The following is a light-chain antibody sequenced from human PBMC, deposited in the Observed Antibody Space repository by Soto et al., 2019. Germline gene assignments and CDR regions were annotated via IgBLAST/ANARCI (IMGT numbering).Light chain of an antibody. Sequence: EIVLTQSPGTLSLSPGEIATLSCRASQSVSSSDLAWYQHKPGQAPRLLIYGASSRATGIPDRFSGSGSGTDFTLTISRLEPEDFAVYYCQQSGYSTGTFGQGTKVEI. CDR1: QSVSSSD. V-gene: IGKV3-20*01. CDR3: QQSGYSTGT. CDR2: GAS. J-gene: IGKJ1*01.